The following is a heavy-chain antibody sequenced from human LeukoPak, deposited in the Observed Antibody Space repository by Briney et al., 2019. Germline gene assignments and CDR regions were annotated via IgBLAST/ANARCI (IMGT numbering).Heavy chain of an antibody. D-gene: IGHD4-17*01. CDR3: AKSRGYSDPYNFDV. CDR1: GFTFSSYW. J-gene: IGHJ6*02. V-gene: IGHV3-7*03. Sequence: PGGSLRLPCAASGFTFSSYWMSWVRQAPGKGLEWVANIKQDGSEKYYVDSVKGRFTISRDNSQNTLYLQMNSLRADDTAEYYCAKSRGYSDPYNFDVWGQGTTVTVSS. CDR2: IKQDGSEK.